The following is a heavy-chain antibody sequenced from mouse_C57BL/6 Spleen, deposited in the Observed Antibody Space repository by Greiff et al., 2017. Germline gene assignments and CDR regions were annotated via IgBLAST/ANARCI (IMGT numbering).Heavy chain of an antibody. CDR3: ARGWFAY. Sequence: EVKLMESGGGLVKPGGSLKLSCAASGFTFSSYAMSWVRQTPEKRLEWVATISDGGSYTYYPDNVKGRFTISRDNAKNNLYMQMRHLKSEDTAMYYCARGWFAYWGQGTLVTVSA. CDR1: GFTFSSYA. J-gene: IGHJ3*01. V-gene: IGHV5-4*03. CDR2: ISDGGSYT.